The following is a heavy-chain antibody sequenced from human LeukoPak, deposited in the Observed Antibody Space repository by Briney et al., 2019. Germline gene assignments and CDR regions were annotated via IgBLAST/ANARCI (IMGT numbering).Heavy chain of an antibody. D-gene: IGHD3-16*02. CDR2: IYYTGTT. CDR3: AATYDYIWGNYRQFDY. V-gene: IGHV4-59*08. CDR1: GGSIRSYY. Sequence: PPETLSLTCSVSGGSIRSYYWNWIRQSPGKGLEWIGYIYYTGTTKYNPSLKSRVTISLDTSSNQFSLKLSSVTAPDTAVYYCAATYDYIWGNYRQFDYWGQGTLVTVSS. J-gene: IGHJ4*02.